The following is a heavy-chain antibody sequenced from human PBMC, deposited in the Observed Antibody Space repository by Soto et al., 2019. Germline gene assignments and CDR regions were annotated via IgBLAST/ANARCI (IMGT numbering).Heavy chain of an antibody. CDR3: ARDSGWDCISTSCYSQAYYYGMDV. CDR1: GFTFSSYA. CDR2: ISYDGSNK. V-gene: IGHV3-30-3*01. J-gene: IGHJ6*02. D-gene: IGHD2-2*01. Sequence: PGGSLRLSCAASGFTFSSYAMHWVRQAPGKGLEWVAVISYDGSNKYYADSVKGRFTISRDNSKNTLYLQMNSLRAEDTAVYYCARDSGWDCISTSCYSQAYYYGMDVWGQGTAVTVSS.